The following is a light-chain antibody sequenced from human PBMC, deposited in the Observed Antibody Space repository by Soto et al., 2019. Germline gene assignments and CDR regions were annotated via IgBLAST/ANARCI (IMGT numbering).Light chain of an antibody. CDR3: ATWDDSLNVV. Sequence: QSVLTQSPSASGTPGQRVSISCSGSTSNIGTHTVNWYQHVPGTAPKLLIYGDNQRPSAVPGRFSGSKSGTSASLAISGLLSEDEADYYCATWDDSLNVVFGGGTKVTVL. J-gene: IGLJ2*01. CDR2: GDN. V-gene: IGLV1-44*01. CDR1: TSNIGTHT.